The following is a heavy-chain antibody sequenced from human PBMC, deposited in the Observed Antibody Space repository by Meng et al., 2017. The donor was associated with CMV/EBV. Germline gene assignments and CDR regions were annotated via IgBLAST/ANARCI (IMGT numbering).Heavy chain of an antibody. Sequence: ASVKVSCKTSGYTFSNFGIAWVRQAPGQGLEWMGWISTYNDDIKYGQKFRGRLTMTTDTSTSTAYMELRSLISDDTAVYYCASSDPAMTYYYYYGMDVWGQGTTVTVSS. V-gene: IGHV1-18*01. D-gene: IGHD5-18*01. CDR3: ASSDPAMTYYYYYGMDV. CDR1: GYTFSNFG. J-gene: IGHJ6*02. CDR2: ISTYNDDI.